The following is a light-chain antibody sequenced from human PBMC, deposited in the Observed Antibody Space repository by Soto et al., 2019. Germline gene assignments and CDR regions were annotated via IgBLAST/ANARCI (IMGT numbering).Light chain of an antibody. Sequence: MTQSPATLSVSPGERATLSCRASQSVSSNLAWFQQKPGKAPKSLIYAASSLQSGVPSRFSGSGFGADFTLTIDSLQPEDFATYYCQQYKSYPYTFGQGTKLEIK. CDR2: AAS. V-gene: IGKV1-16*01. CDR1: QSVSSN. J-gene: IGKJ2*01. CDR3: QQYKSYPYT.